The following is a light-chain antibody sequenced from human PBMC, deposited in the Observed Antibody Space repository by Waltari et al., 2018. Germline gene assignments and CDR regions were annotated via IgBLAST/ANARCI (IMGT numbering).Light chain of an antibody. CDR2: GAS. CDR1: QSVSSN. J-gene: IGKJ2*01. V-gene: IGKV3-15*01. Sequence: EIVMTQSPATLSVSPGERVTLSCRASQSVSSNLAWYQQNPGQAPRLLIYGASTRATGIPARFRGSGSGTEFTLTISSLQSEDFAFYYCQQYDNWPPAYTFGQGTKLEI. CDR3: QQYDNWPPAYT.